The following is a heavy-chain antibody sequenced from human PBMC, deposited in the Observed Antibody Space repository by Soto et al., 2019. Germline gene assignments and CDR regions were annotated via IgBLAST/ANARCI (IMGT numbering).Heavy chain of an antibody. CDR1: GYTFTSYY. Sequence: ASVKVSCKXPGYTFTSYYMHWVRQAPGQGLEWMGIINPSGGSASYAQKFQGRVTMTSDTSTSTGYMELSSLRSEDTAVYYCARRVDSSGYNLRWGQGTLVTVSS. J-gene: IGHJ4*02. V-gene: IGHV1-46*01. CDR2: INPSGGSA. D-gene: IGHD3-22*01. CDR3: ARRVDSSGYNLR.